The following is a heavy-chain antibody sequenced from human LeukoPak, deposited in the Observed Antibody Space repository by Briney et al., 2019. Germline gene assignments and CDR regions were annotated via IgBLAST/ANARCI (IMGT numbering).Heavy chain of an antibody. Sequence: ASVKVSCKASGGTFSSYAISWVRQAPGQGLEWMGRIIPILGIANYAQKFQGRVTITVDKSTSTAYMELSSLRSEGTAVYYCARYDSSGYYYRTRGESDYWGQGTLVTVSS. D-gene: IGHD3-22*01. CDR1: GGTFSSYA. V-gene: IGHV1-69*04. J-gene: IGHJ4*02. CDR3: ARYDSSGYYYRTRGESDY. CDR2: IIPILGIA.